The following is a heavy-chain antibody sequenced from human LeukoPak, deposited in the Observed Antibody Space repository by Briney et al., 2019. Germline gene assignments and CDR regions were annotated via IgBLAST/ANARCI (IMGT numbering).Heavy chain of an antibody. J-gene: IGHJ5*02. CDR2: ISAGGGST. Sequence: GGSLRLSCAASGFTFSSYAMSWVRQAPGKGLEWVSTISAGGGSTYYAGSVKGRFTISRDNFKNTLYLQMNSLRAEDTAVYYCARGQLEGMATPGNWFDPWGQGTLVTVSS. V-gene: IGHV3-23*01. CDR1: GFTFSSYA. D-gene: IGHD5-24*01. CDR3: ARGQLEGMATPGNWFDP.